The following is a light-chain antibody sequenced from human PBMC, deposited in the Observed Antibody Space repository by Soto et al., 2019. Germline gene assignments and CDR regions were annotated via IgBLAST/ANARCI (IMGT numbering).Light chain of an antibody. CDR3: QQYWSSQTYT. CDR1: QSVAGNY. J-gene: IGKJ2*01. Sequence: EIELTQSPGTLSLSPGERTTLSCRASQSVAGNYLAWYQRKPGQAPRLLIYGASSRATGVPDRFSGSGSGTDFTLTISRLEAEDAAVYFCQQYWSSQTYTFGQGTKLEIK. CDR2: GAS. V-gene: IGKV3-20*01.